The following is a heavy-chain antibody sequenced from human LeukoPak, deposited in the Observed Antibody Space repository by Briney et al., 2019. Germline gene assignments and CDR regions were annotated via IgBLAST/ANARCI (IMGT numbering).Heavy chain of an antibody. V-gene: IGHV5-51*01. CDR1: GYRFTNYW. CDR2: IYPGASDA. J-gene: IGHJ4*02. D-gene: IGHD6-13*01. CDR3: ASPPEGYSSAWFFN. Sequence: GESLKISCKGSGYRFTNYWIGWVRQMPGKGLEWMGIIYPGASDARYSPSYQGQVTISVDKSISTAYLQWSSLKASDTAMYYCASPPEGYSSAWFFNWGQGTLVTVSS.